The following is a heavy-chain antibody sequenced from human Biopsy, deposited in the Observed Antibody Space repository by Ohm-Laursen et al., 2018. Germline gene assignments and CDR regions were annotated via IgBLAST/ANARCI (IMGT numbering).Heavy chain of an antibody. D-gene: IGHD3-10*01. Sequence: SETLSLTCTVSGGSINSYYWSWMRQPAGKGLEWIGRLFTSGTSNYSPSLNNRVTMSVDMSKNQFSLRLTSVTAADTAVYYCVRGGAGSFPFDYWGPGTLVTVSS. J-gene: IGHJ4*02. CDR2: LFTSGTS. CDR1: GGSINSYY. CDR3: VRGGAGSFPFDY. V-gene: IGHV4-4*07.